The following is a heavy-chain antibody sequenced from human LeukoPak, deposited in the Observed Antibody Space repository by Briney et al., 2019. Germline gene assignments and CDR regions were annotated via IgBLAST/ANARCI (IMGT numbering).Heavy chain of an antibody. CDR1: GFTFCNYW. D-gene: IGHD3-10*01. Sequence: GGSPRLSCAASGFTFCNYWMSWVRQAPGKGLEWVANIKEDGSEKYYVDSVKGRFTISRDNAKNSLYLQMNSLRAEDTAVYYCARTIRGSWGQGTLVTVSS. CDR2: IKEDGSEK. CDR3: ARTIRGS. J-gene: IGHJ5*02. V-gene: IGHV3-7*01.